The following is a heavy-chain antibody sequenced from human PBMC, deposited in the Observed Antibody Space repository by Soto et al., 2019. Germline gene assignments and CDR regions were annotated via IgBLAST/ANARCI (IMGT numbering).Heavy chain of an antibody. CDR1: GGPFRSYS. CDR2: IIPIFDIT. D-gene: IGHD3-22*01. J-gene: IGHJ6*01. Sequence: GDSVKVCFKASGGPFRSYSISLGRQAPGQGLEWMGGIIPIFDITNYAQKFQGRVTITADESTSTAYMELSSLGSDDTAVYYCARPDERGYSSNHPYYYALDAWGQGTTVTVSS. V-gene: IGHV1-69*13. CDR3: ARPDERGYSSNHPYYYALDA.